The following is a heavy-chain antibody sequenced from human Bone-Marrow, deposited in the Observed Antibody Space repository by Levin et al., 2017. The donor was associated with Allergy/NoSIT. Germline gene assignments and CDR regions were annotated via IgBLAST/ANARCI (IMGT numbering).Heavy chain of an antibody. CDR1: EFPFSTYT. V-gene: IGHV3-30-3*01. CDR3: ATGSFDN. J-gene: IGHJ4*02. Sequence: SCAASEFPFSTYTMHWVRQAPGKGLEWVSVISSDGNNKYYADSVKGRFTISRDNSKNTLYLQMNSLRPEDTALYYCATGSFDNWGQGTLVTVSS. CDR2: ISSDGNNK.